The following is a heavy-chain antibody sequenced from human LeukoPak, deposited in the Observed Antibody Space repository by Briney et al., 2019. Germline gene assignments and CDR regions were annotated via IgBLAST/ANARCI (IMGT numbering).Heavy chain of an antibody. CDR2: IKQDGSEK. V-gene: IGHV3-7*01. J-gene: IGHJ4*02. Sequence: GGSLRLSCAASGFTLSSYWMSWVRQAPGKGLEWVANIKQDGSEKYYVDSVKGRFTISRDNGKNSLYLQMNSLRAEDTAVYYCARAAQYCSGGSCPRAYFDYWGQGTLVTVSS. CDR3: ARAAQYCSGGSCPRAYFDY. CDR1: GFTLSSYW. D-gene: IGHD2-15*01.